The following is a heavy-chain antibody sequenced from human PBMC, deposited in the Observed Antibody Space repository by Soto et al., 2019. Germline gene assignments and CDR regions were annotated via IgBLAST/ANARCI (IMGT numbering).Heavy chain of an antibody. D-gene: IGHD3-10*02. CDR2: INPTFGDT. V-gene: IGHV1-2*02. CDR3: ARNMDYYYGRGSGNGQGV. CDR1: GYTFTAYY. J-gene: IGHJ6*02. Sequence: QVQLVQSGAEVKEPGDSVRVSCEASGYTFTAYYIHWVRRAPGQGLEWMGWINPTFGDTTYAQDFQGRVSMTRDMSISTVYMELSRLTSDDTAIYYCARNMDYYYGRGSGNGQGVWGQGTTVTVFS.